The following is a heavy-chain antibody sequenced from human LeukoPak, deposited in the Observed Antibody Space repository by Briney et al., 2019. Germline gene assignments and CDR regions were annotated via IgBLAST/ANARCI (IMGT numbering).Heavy chain of an antibody. D-gene: IGHD6-13*01. CDR2: TYYRSQWYN. CDR3: ARVQQLGQGFHY. Sequence: SQTLSLTCAISGDSVSSNSVGWNWVRQSPSRGLEWLGRTYYRSQWYNDYAASVKSRITINADTSKNQVSLHLTSVSPEDTAVYYCARVQQLGQGFHYWGQGTLVTISS. CDR1: GDSVSSNSVG. J-gene: IGHJ4*02. V-gene: IGHV6-1*01.